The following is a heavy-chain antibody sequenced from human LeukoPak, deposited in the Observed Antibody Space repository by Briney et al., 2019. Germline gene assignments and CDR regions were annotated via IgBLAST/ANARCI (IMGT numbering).Heavy chain of an antibody. CDR1: GFTFSSYS. V-gene: IGHV3-21*01. CDR2: ISSSSSYI. Sequence: PGGSLRLSCAASGFTFSSYSMNWVRQAPGKGLEWVSSISSSSSYIYYADSVKGRFTISRDNAKNSLYLQMNSLRAEDTAVYYCARDLDRGYYYYYMDVWGKGTTVTVSS. CDR3: ARDLDRGYYYYYMDV. D-gene: IGHD1-1*01. J-gene: IGHJ6*03.